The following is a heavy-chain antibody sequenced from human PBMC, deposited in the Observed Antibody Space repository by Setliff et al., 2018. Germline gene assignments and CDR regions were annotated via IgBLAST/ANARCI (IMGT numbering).Heavy chain of an antibody. V-gene: IGHV3-23*01. Sequence: AGGSLRLSCAASGFTFSSYAMSWVRQAPGKGLEWVSAISGSGGSTYYADSVNGRFTISRDNSKNTVYLEMNSRRVEDTAFYYCAKVRLPNSYMRSGVESWGQGTLVTVSA. CDR3: AKVRLPNSYMRSGVES. J-gene: IGHJ5*01. CDR2: ISGSGGST. CDR1: GFTFSSYA. D-gene: IGHD1-20*01.